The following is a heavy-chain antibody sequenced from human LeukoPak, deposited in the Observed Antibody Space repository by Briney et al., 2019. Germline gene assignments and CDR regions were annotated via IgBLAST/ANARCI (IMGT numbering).Heavy chain of an antibody. J-gene: IGHJ4*02. CDR3: ARGISDTAMVTFFDY. D-gene: IGHD5-18*01. V-gene: IGHV1-18*01. CDR1: GYTFTSYA. CDR2: ISAYNGNT. Sequence: ASVKVSCKASGYTFTSYAMNWVRQAPGQGLEWMGWISAYNGNTNYAQKLQGRVTMTTDTSTSTAYMELRSLRSDDTAVYYCARGISDTAMVTFFDYWGQGTLVTVSS.